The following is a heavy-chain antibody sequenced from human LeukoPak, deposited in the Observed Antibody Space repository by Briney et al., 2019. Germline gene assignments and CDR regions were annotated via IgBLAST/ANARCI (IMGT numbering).Heavy chain of an antibody. D-gene: IGHD2-2*01. CDR3: ARELSCSSTSCYDY. CDR2: IYYSGST. CDR1: GGSISSGDYY. Sequence: PSQTLSLTCTVSGGSISSGDYYWSWIRPPPGQGLEWIGYIYYSGSTYYNPSLKSRVTISVDTSKNQFSLKLSSVTAADTAVYYCARELSCSSTSCYDYWGQGTLVTVSS. V-gene: IGHV4-30-4*01. J-gene: IGHJ4*02.